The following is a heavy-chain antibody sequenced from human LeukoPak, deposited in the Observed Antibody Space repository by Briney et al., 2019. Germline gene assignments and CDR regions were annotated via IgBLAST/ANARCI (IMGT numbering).Heavy chain of an antibody. V-gene: IGHV1-69*04. CDR1: GGTFSSYA. D-gene: IGHD3-22*01. Sequence: ASVKVSCKASGGTFSSYAISWVRQAPGQGLEWMGRIIPILGIANYAQKFQGRVTITADKSTSTAYMELSSLRSEDTAVYYCASEPLYYYDSSGYYYTDWGQGTLVTVSS. J-gene: IGHJ4*02. CDR2: IIPILGIA. CDR3: ASEPLYYYDSSGYYYTD.